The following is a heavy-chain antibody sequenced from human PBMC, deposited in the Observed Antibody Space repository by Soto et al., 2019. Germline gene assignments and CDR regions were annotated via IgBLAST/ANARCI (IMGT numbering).Heavy chain of an antibody. J-gene: IGHJ5*02. D-gene: IGHD3-3*01. CDR1: GGTISGYY. CDR2: IYSSGNT. V-gene: IGHV4-4*07. CDR3: ARGQRFSDWFDP. Sequence: SETLSLTCSVSGGTISGYYWTWIRQPAGKGLGWIGRIYSSGNTKYNPSLQSRVTMSLDTSNNQFSLRLTSVTAADTAVYYCARGQRFSDWFDPWGQGTLVTVS.